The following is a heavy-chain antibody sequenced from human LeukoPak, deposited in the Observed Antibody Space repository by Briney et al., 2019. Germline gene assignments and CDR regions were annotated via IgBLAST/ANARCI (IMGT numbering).Heavy chain of an antibody. V-gene: IGHV4-39*01. D-gene: IGHD6-19*01. Sequence: SETLSLTCTVSGGSISSSSYYWGWIRQPPGKGLEWIGSIYYSGSTYYNPSLKSRVTISVDTSKNQFSLKLSSVTAADTAVYYCARRGGGWPFDYWGQGTLVTVSS. J-gene: IGHJ4*02. CDR1: GGSISSSSYY. CDR2: IYYSGST. CDR3: ARRGGGWPFDY.